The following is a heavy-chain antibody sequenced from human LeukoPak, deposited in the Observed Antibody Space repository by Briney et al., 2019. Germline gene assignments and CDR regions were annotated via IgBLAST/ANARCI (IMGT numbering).Heavy chain of an antibody. V-gene: IGHV5-51*01. CDR2: IYPGDSDT. CDR1: GYSFTSYW. CDR3: ARKGRDGYNYFDY. J-gene: IGHJ4*02. D-gene: IGHD5-24*01. Sequence: GESLQISFKGSGYSFTSYWIGWVRPMPGKGREWMGIIYPGDSDTRYSPSFQGQVTISADKSISTAYLQWSSLKASDTAMYYCARKGRDGYNYFDYWGQGTLVTVSS.